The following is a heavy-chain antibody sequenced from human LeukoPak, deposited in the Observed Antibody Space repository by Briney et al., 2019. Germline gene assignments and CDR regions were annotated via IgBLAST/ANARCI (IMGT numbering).Heavy chain of an antibody. Sequence: SETLSLTCAVYGGSFSGYYWSWIRQPPGKGLEWIGEINHSGSTNYNPSLKSRLTISVDTSKNQFSLKLSSMTAADTAVYYCARVSRFLNWFDPWGQETLVTVSS. J-gene: IGHJ5*02. CDR3: ARVSRFLNWFDP. CDR2: INHSGST. V-gene: IGHV4-34*01. CDR1: GGSFSGYY. D-gene: IGHD2-21*01.